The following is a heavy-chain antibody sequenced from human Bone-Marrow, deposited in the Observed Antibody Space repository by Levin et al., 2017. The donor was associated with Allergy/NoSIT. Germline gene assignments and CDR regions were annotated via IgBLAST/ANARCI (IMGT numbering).Heavy chain of an antibody. CDR1: GGTFSSYP. CDR2: IIPILGIA. CDR3: ARARSSGWYLFDY. V-gene: IGHV1-69*02. Sequence: SVKVSCKASGGTFSSYPISWVRQAPGQGLEWMGRIIPILGIANYAQKFQGRVTITADKSTSTAYMELSSLRSEDTAVYYCARARSSGWYLFDYWGQGTLVTVSS. J-gene: IGHJ4*02. D-gene: IGHD6-19*01.